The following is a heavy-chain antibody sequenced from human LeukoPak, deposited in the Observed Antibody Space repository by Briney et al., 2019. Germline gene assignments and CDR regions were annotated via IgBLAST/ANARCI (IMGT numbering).Heavy chain of an antibody. Sequence: SGTLSLTCTVSGDSISSAHWWSWVRQAPEKGLEWIGEIYHSGTTNYNPTLKSRVTISVDTSKNQFSLKLSSVTAADTAVYYCARGGSGCLNYWGQGTLVTVSS. V-gene: IGHV4-4*02. CDR1: GDSISSAHW. D-gene: IGHD6-19*01. CDR3: ARGGSGCLNY. J-gene: IGHJ4*02. CDR2: IYHSGTT.